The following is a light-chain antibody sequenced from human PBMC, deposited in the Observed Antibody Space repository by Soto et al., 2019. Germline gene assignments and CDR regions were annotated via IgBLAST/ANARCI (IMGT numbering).Light chain of an antibody. V-gene: IGKV3-11*01. J-gene: IGKJ2*01. CDR2: DAS. CDR1: QSVSSY. CDR3: QQRSNWPYT. Sequence: EIVLTQSPDTLSLSPGERATLSCRASQSVSSYLVWYQQKPGQAPGLLIYDASNRATGIPARFSGSGSGTDFTLTISSLEPEDFAVYHCQQRSNWPYTFGQGTKLEIK.